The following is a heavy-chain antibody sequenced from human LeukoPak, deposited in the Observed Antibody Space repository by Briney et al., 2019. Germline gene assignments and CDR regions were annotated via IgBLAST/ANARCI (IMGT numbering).Heavy chain of an antibody. CDR1: GFNVSNNY. CDR2: IYSGGST. J-gene: IGHJ4*02. D-gene: IGHD6-19*01. V-gene: IGHV3-53*04. Sequence: PGGSLRLSCAASGFNVSNNYMSWVRQAPGKGLEWVSVIYSGGSTYYTDSVKGRFTISRHNSKNTLYLQMNSLRAEDTAVYYCARATGSGWYTFDYWGQGTLDTVSS. CDR3: ARATGSGWYTFDY.